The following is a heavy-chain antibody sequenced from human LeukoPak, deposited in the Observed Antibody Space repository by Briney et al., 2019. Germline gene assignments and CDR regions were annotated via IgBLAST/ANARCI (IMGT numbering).Heavy chain of an antibody. CDR1: GLTVSSNY. J-gene: IGHJ5*02. CDR2: IYSGGST. Sequence: GGSLRLSCAASGLTVSSNYMSWVRQAPGKGLEWVSVIYSGGSTYYADSVKGRFTISRDDSKNTLYLQMNSLRAEDTAVYYCARVSYGYGWFDPWGQGTLVTVSS. D-gene: IGHD5-18*01. CDR3: ARVSYGYGWFDP. V-gene: IGHV3-53*01.